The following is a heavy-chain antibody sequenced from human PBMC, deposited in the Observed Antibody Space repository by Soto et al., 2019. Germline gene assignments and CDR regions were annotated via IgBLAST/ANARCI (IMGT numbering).Heavy chain of an antibody. D-gene: IGHD3-9*01. CDR2: IYYSGST. J-gene: IGHJ5*02. CDR1: GGSISSGGYY. CDR3: ARVLYDILTGPNGFDP. V-gene: IGHV4-31*03. Sequence: PSETLSLTCTVSGGSISSGGYYWSWIRQHPGKGLEWIGYIYYSGSTYYNPSLKSRVTISVDTSKNQFSLKLSSVTAADTAVYYCARVLYDILTGPNGFDPWGQGTLVTVSS.